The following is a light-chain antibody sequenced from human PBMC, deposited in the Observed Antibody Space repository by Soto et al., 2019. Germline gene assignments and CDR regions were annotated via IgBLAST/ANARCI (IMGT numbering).Light chain of an antibody. CDR1: QSLVYSDGDIY. CDR2: KVS. V-gene: IGKV2-30*01. Sequence: DVVMTQSPLSLPVTLGQPASISCRSSQSLVYSDGDIYLNWFQKRPGQSPRRLIYKVSIRDSRVQDRFRGSGSGTDFTLKISRVEADDVGVYYCMQGTHWPRTFGQGTKV. CDR3: MQGTHWPRT. J-gene: IGKJ1*01.